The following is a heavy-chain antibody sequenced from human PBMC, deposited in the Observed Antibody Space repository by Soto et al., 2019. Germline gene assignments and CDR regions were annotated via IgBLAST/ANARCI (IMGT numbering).Heavy chain of an antibody. CDR2: IYYSGSS. D-gene: IGHD4-17*01. CDR3: ARSPEATVTAFDY. J-gene: IGHJ4*02. CDR1: GGSISSGGYY. V-gene: IGHV4-31*03. Sequence: QVQLQESGPGLVKPSQTLSLTCTVSGGSISSGGYYWSWIRQHPGKGLEWIGYIYYSGSSYYNPYLKSRVTTSVDTSKNQLSLKLSSVTAADTAVYYCARSPEATVTAFDYWGQGTLVTVSS.